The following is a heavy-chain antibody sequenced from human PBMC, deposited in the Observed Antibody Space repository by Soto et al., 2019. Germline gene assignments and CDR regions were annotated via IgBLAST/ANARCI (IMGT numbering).Heavy chain of an antibody. CDR1: GYSFTNYG. Sequence: ASVKVSCKTSGYSFTNYGVSWARQAPGQGLEWMGWISAYNGDTEYAQIFQGRVTMTADTSTGTAHMAVRSLRSDDTAVYYCARHSDFWSGHHDYWGQGTLVTVSS. V-gene: IGHV1-18*01. CDR2: ISAYNGDT. D-gene: IGHD3-3*01. CDR3: ARHSDFWSGHHDY. J-gene: IGHJ4*02.